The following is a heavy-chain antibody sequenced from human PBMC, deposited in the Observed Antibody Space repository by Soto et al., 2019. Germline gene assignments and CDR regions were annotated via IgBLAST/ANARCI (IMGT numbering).Heavy chain of an antibody. Sequence: GGSLSLSCAAPGFTFSDHYMSWLRPAPGKGLEWIGYSSNSGSFTRYADSVKGRFSISRDNAKNSLYLQINSLRGDDTAIYYRVRSGDNYNLLDYWGQGTPVTVSS. CDR1: GFTFSDHY. J-gene: IGHJ4*02. D-gene: IGHD1-1*01. CDR3: VRSGDNYNLLDY. CDR2: SSNSGSFT. V-gene: IGHV3-11*06.